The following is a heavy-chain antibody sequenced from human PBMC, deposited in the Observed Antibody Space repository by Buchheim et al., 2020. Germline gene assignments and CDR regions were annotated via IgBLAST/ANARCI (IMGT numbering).Heavy chain of an antibody. CDR1: GFTFSSYA. CDR2: ILYDGSNR. Sequence: VQLVESGGGLVQPGRSLRLSCTTSGFTFSSYAMHWVRQAPGKGLEWVAIILYDGSNRYSADSVKGRFTISRDNSKNTLYLQMNSLRAEDTAIYYCAREGGNSYGMDVWGQGTT. CDR3: AREGGNSYGMDV. V-gene: IGHV3-30*03. D-gene: IGHD2-15*01. J-gene: IGHJ6*02.